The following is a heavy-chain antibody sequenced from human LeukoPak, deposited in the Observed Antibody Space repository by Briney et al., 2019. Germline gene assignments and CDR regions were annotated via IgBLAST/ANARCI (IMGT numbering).Heavy chain of an antibody. V-gene: IGHV4-34*01. Sequence: SETLSLTCALYGGPFSAYYWSWIRQPPGKGLEWIGEINHSGSTNYNPSLKSRVTMSVDTSKNQFSLKLSSVTAADTAVYFCARGDVGATTSYYYFYMDVWDKGTTVTVSS. D-gene: IGHD1-26*01. J-gene: IGHJ6*03. CDR3: ARGDVGATTSYYYFYMDV. CDR2: INHSGST. CDR1: GGPFSAYY.